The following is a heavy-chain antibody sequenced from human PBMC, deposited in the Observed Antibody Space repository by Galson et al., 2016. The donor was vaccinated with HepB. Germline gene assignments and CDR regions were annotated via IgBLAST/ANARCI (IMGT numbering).Heavy chain of an antibody. D-gene: IGHD7-27*01. CDR1: GFTFSSRV. J-gene: IGHJ1*01. CDR3: AQRPSTSWGPFEF. Sequence: SLRLSCAASGFTFSSRVMSWVRQAPGKGLEWVSSISRSADSTYYADSVKGRFTISRDNSRNTLHLQMNSLRAEDTALYYCAQRPSTSWGPFEFWGQGSLVTVSS. V-gene: IGHV3-23*01. CDR2: ISRSADST.